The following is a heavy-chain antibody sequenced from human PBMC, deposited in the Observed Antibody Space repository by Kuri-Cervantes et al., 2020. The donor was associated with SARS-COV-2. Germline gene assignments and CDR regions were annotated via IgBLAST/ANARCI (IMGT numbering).Heavy chain of an antibody. J-gene: IGHJ3*02. Sequence: GGSLRLSCAASGFTFSSYWMSWVRQAPGKGLERVANIKQDGSEKYYVDSVKGRFTISRDNAKNSLYPQMNSLRAEDTAVYYCARDPGGYDLHDAFDIWGQGTMVTVSS. CDR2: IKQDGSEK. CDR3: ARDPGGYDLHDAFDI. V-gene: IGHV3-7*01. CDR1: GFTFSSYW. D-gene: IGHD5-12*01.